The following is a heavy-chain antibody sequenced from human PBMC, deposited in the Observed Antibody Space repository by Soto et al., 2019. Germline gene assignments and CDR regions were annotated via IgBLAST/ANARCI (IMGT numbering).Heavy chain of an antibody. CDR2: ISSSRSYI. Sequence: GFLRLSSAASGFTFSSYSMNRVRQAPGKGLEWVSSISSSRSYIYYADSVKGRFTISRDNAKNSLYLQMNSLRAEDTAVYYCARVTDYDVWSGFPDDAFDIWGQGTMVTVSS. CDR1: GFTFSSYS. D-gene: IGHD3-3*01. V-gene: IGHV3-21*01. J-gene: IGHJ3*02. CDR3: ARVTDYDVWSGFPDDAFDI.